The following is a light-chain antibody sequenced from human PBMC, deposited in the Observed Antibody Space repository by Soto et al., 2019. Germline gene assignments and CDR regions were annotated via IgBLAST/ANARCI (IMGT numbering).Light chain of an antibody. CDR3: QQRSDWRLS. V-gene: IGKV3-11*01. CDR1: LSVRIL. J-gene: IGKJ4*02. CDR2: DVF. Sequence: EVVLTQSPATLSLSPEERATLSCRAILSVRILLAWYQQKPGQAPRLLIYDVFNRATGIPARFSGSGSGTDFTLTISSLEPEDFAIYYCQQRSDWRLSFGGGTKVDIK.